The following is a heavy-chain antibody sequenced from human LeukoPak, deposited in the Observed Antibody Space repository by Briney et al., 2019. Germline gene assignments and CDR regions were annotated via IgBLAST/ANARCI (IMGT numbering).Heavy chain of an antibody. CDR1: GGTFSSYA. CDR3: ANFDFWSGYRFDY. V-gene: IGHV1-69*13. Sequence: SVKVSCKASGGTFSSYAISWVRQAPGQGHEWMGGIIPIFGTANYAQKFQGRVTITADESTSTAYMELSSLRSEDTAVYYCANFDFWSGYRFDYWGQGTLVTVSS. CDR2: IIPIFGTA. J-gene: IGHJ4*02. D-gene: IGHD3-3*01.